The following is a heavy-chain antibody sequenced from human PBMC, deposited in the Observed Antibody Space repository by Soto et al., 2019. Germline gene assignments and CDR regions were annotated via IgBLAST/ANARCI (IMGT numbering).Heavy chain of an antibody. Sequence: EVQLLESGGGLVQPGGSLRLSCAASGFTFSSSAMSWVRQAPGKGLEWVSVISGSGGSTYYVDSVKGRFTISRDNSKNILNLQMNSPRAEDSAIHYCAKGGMGAFWSGHACFDYWGQGTLVTVSS. CDR3: AKGGMGAFWSGHACFDY. CDR1: GFTFSSSA. CDR2: ISGSGGST. V-gene: IGHV3-23*01. J-gene: IGHJ4*02. D-gene: IGHD3-3*01.